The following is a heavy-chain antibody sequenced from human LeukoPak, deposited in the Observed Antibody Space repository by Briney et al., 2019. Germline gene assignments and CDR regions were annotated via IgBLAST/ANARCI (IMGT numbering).Heavy chain of an antibody. Sequence: GGSLRLPCAASGFTFIDYDMHWVRQVIGKGLEWVSAVGIRGDTHYSGSVKGRFTISRENAESSLYLQMNSLRAEDTAVYYCARGGIQVSGIDEFDYWGQGTLVTVSS. CDR3: ARGGIQVSGIDEFDY. D-gene: IGHD5-18*01. CDR2: VGIRGDT. J-gene: IGHJ4*02. V-gene: IGHV3-13*01. CDR1: GFTFIDYD.